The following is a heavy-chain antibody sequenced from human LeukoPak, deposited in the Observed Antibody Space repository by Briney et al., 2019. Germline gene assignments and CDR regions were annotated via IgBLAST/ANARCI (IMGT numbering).Heavy chain of an antibody. CDR3: ARERYCSGGSCYWSY. J-gene: IGHJ4*02. Sequence: SIFHSGSTYYNPSLKSRVTISVDTSKNQFSLKLSSVTAADTAVYYCARERYCSGGSCYWSYWGQGTLVTVSS. CDR2: IFHSGST. D-gene: IGHD2-15*01. V-gene: IGHV4-38-2*02.